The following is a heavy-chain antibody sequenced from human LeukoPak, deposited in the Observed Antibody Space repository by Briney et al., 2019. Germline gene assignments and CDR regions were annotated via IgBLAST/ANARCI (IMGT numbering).Heavy chain of an antibody. J-gene: IGHJ4*02. CDR2: INPNSGGT. V-gene: IGHV1-2*02. D-gene: IGHD6-13*01. CDR3: ARDQGIAAAGTDFDY. CDR1: GYTFTGYY. Sequence: ASVKVSCKASGYTFTGYYMHWVRQAPGQGLEWMGWINPNSGGTNYAQKFQGRVTMTGDTSISTAYMELSRLRSDDTAVYYCARDQGIAAAGTDFDYWGQGTLVTVSS.